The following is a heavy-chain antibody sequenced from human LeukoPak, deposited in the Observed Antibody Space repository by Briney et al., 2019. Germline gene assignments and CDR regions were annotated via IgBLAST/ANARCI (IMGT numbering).Heavy chain of an antibody. V-gene: IGHV4-59*01. CDR3: ARLPPSESAALDY. D-gene: IGHD3-3*01. J-gene: IGHJ4*02. Sequence: SETLSLTCTVSGGSISSYYWSWIRQPPGKGLEWIGHMYNSGSTNYNSSLKSRVTISVDTSKNQFSLKLSSVTAADTAVYYCARLPPSESAALDYWGQGTLVTVSS. CDR2: MYNSGST. CDR1: GGSISSYY.